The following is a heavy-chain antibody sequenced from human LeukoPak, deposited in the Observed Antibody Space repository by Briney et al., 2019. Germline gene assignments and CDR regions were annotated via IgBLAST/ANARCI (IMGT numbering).Heavy chain of an antibody. D-gene: IGHD2-2*01. Sequence: SETLSLTCTVSGGPLKSHYWNWIRQPPGKGLEWIGYVSYSGSTNYNPSLKSRVSISVDTSKNQFFLKLSSVTAADTAVYYCARSPVIVVVPAAYNWFDPWGQGTLVTVSS. J-gene: IGHJ5*02. CDR1: GGPLKSHY. CDR2: VSYSGST. V-gene: IGHV4-59*08. CDR3: ARSPVIVVVPAAYNWFDP.